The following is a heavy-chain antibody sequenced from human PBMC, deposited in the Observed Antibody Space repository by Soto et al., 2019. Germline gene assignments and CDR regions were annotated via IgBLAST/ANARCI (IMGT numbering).Heavy chain of an antibody. CDR3: ARREIQGPIDY. V-gene: IGHV4-28*01. CDR1: GYSISSSNW. Sequence: QVPLQESGPGLVKPSDTLSLTCAVSGYSISSSNWWGWIRQPPGKGLEWIGYIYYSGTTYYNPSLKSRVTMSVDTSKNQFALKLTSVTAVDTAVYYCARREIQGPIDYWGQGTLVTVSS. J-gene: IGHJ4*02. CDR2: IYYSGTT. D-gene: IGHD1-26*01.